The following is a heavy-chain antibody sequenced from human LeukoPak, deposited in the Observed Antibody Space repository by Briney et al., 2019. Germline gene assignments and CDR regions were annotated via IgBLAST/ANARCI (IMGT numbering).Heavy chain of an antibody. Sequence: PGGSLRLSCAASGFTFSSYWMSWVRQAPGKGLEWVANIKQDGSEKYYVDSVKGRFTISRDNSKNTLYLQMNSLRAEDTAVYYCAKVEMATITQYYFDYWGQGTLVTVSS. V-gene: IGHV3-7*01. D-gene: IGHD5-24*01. CDR2: IKQDGSEK. J-gene: IGHJ4*02. CDR3: AKVEMATITQYYFDY. CDR1: GFTFSSYW.